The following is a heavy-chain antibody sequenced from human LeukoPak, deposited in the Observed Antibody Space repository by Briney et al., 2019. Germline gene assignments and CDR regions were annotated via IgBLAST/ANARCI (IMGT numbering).Heavy chain of an antibody. CDR2: INGGSGNT. Sequence: AASVKVSCKASGYTFIDYTMHWLRQAPGQRLDWMGWINGGSGNTKYSPEFQGRVTITRDTSTNTGYMELSSLRSEDTAVYYCANPRYDSSGYYYVDWGQGTLVTVSS. CDR3: ANPRYDSSGYYYVD. CDR1: GYTFIDYT. V-gene: IGHV1-3*01. J-gene: IGHJ4*02. D-gene: IGHD3-22*01.